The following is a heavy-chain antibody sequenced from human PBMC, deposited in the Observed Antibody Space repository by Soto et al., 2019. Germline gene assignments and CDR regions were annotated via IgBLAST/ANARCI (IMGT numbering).Heavy chain of an antibody. CDR2: IYFSGSN. CDR1: VGSIRISSSA. Sequence: PSETLCIACTFSVGSIRISSSAWSWIRHHPGKGLERIGFIYFSGSNFYHPCLKSRVTISVDPSRNQFSLKLSSVTAADTAVYYCARELRNQSGEWHNWYFDLWGRGTQVTGSS. CDR3: ARELRNQSGEWHNWYFDL. J-gene: IGHJ2*01. V-gene: IGHV4-31*03. D-gene: IGHD3-3*01.